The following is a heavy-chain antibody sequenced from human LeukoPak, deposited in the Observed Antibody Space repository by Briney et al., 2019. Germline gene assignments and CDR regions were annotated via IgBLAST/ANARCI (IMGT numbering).Heavy chain of an antibody. CDR1: GGSFSGYY. CDR3: AREVFYYDSSGYYYGAFDI. J-gene: IGHJ3*02. V-gene: IGHV4-59*01. Sequence: PSETLSLTCAVYGGSFSGYYWSWIRQPPGKGLEWIGYIYYSGSTNYNPSLKSRVTISVDTSKNQFSLKLSSVTAADTAVYYCAREVFYYDSSGYYYGAFDIWGQGTMVTVSS. D-gene: IGHD3-22*01. CDR2: IYYSGST.